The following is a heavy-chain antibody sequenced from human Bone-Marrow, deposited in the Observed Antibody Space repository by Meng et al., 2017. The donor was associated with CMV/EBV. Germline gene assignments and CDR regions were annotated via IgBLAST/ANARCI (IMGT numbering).Heavy chain of an antibody. V-gene: IGHV3-74*01. CDR2: VNSDGSSK. CDR1: GFTFSSYW. CDR3: ARVDTAMAHHDY. D-gene: IGHD5-18*01. J-gene: IGHJ4*02. Sequence: GESLKISCAASGFTFSSYWMHWVRQAPGKGLVWVSRVNSDGSSKSYVDSVKGRLTISRDNAKNKLYLQMNSLRAEDTAVYYCARVDTAMAHHDYWGQGTLVTVSS.